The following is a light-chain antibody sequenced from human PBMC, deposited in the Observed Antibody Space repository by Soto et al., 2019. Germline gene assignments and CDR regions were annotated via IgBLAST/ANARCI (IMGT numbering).Light chain of an antibody. Sequence: EIVMTQSPVTLSVSPGEGATLSCRASQTVDSNLAWYQKKPGQAPRLLIFGASTRATGIPARFSGSGSGTEFTLTISSLQSADFAVYYCQQYNNWPLTFGGGTKVEIE. J-gene: IGKJ4*01. CDR1: QTVDSN. V-gene: IGKV3-15*01. CDR3: QQYNNWPLT. CDR2: GAS.